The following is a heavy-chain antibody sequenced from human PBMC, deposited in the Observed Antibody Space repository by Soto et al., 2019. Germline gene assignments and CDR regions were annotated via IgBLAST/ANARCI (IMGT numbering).Heavy chain of an antibody. CDR3: VRDGLDYYDTERLYFDK. Sequence: EVQLVESGGGPVRPGGSLKLSCAASGFNFITYSLSWVRQAPGKGLEWVASISSSAVYIDYADSVKGRFTISRDNANNSLNLQMNSLRAEDTSTYHCVRDGLDYYDTERLYFDKWGQVTLVTVSS. J-gene: IGHJ4*02. CDR1: GFNFITYS. D-gene: IGHD3-22*01. V-gene: IGHV3-21*01. CDR2: ISSSAVYI.